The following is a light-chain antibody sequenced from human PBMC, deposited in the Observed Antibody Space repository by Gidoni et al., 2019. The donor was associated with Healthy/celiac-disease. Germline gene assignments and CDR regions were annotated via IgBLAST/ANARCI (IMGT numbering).Light chain of an antibody. CDR3: QQYNTWPRYT. CDR1: QRVSSN. Sequence: EIVMTQSPATLSVSPGERATLSCRASQRVSSNLAWYQQKPGQAPRLLIYGASTRATGIPARFSGSGSGTEFTLTISSLPSEDFAVYYCQQYNTWPRYTFGQGTKLEIK. CDR2: GAS. V-gene: IGKV3-15*01. J-gene: IGKJ2*01.